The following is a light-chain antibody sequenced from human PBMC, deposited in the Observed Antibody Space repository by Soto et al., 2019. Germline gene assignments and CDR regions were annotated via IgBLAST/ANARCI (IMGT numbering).Light chain of an antibody. V-gene: IGKV1-5*03. CDR2: KAS. J-gene: IGKJ1*01. CDR1: QNINSW. CDR3: KQYSTYPWT. Sequence: DIQMTQSPSTLSASVGDRVTIPCRASQNINSWLAWYQQKPGKTPNLLIYKASILQSGVPSRFSGSGSGTEFTLTISSLQPDDFATYYCKQYSTYPWTFGQRTKVEIK.